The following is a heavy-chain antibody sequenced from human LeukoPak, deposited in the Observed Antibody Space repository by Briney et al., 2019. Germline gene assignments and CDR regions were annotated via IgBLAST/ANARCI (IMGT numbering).Heavy chain of an antibody. V-gene: IGHV3-48*03. D-gene: IGHD3-10*01. J-gene: IGHJ5*02. CDR3: ARRWMVRGVNDA. CDR2: ISNSGSTF. Sequence: GGSLRLSCAASGFTFSSYAMNWVRQAPGKGLEWVSYISNSGSTFYYADSVKGRFTISRDNAKNSLYLQMNSLRAEDTAVYYCARRWMVRGVNDAWGQGTLVTVSS. CDR1: GFTFSSYA.